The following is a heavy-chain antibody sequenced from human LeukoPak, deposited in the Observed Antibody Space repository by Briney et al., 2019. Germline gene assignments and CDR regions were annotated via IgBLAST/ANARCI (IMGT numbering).Heavy chain of an antibody. CDR1: GLSFSSYG. D-gene: IGHD3-10*01. CDR2: ISYDGSNK. V-gene: IGHV3-30*18. J-gene: IGHJ4*02. Sequence: GGSLRLSCAASGLSFSSYGMHWVRQAPGKGLEWVAVISYDGSNKYYADSVKGRFTISRDNSKNTLYLQMNSLRAEDTAVYYCAKDHGSGSYCFDYWGQGTLVTVSS. CDR3: AKDHGSGSYCFDY.